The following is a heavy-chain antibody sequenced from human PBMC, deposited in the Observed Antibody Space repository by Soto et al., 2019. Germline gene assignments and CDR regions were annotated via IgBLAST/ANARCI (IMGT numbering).Heavy chain of an antibody. Sequence: QVQLVQSGAEEKKPGASVKVSCKASGYTFTSYAMHWVRQAPGQRLEWMGWINAGNGNTKYSQKFQGRVTITRDTSASTAYRELSRLRSEDTAVYYCARDPSYYGMDVWGQGTTVTVSS. CDR3: ARDPSYYGMDV. CDR1: GYTFTSYA. CDR2: INAGNGNT. J-gene: IGHJ6*02. V-gene: IGHV1-3*05.